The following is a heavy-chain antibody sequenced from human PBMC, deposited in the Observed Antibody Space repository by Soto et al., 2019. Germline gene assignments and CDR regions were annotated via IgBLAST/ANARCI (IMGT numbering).Heavy chain of an antibody. V-gene: IGHV3-23*01. CDR1: GFTLTNYP. J-gene: IGHJ4*02. D-gene: IGHD3-10*01. Sequence: EVQVLDSGGGLVQPGGSLRLSCAASGFTLTNYPMACVCQAPAKGLEWVSTISGSGGSTFYADSVKGRFTISRDNSKNTVYLQMNSLRVEDTAVYYCAKRPLKFEGSYFDYWGQGTLVTVSS. CDR2: ISGSGGST. CDR3: AKRPLKFEGSYFDY.